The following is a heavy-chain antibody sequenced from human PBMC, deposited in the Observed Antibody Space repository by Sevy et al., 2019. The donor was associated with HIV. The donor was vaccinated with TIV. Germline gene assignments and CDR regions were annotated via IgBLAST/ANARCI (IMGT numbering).Heavy chain of an antibody. CDR2: IYSGGST. J-gene: IGHJ4*02. Sequence: GGSLRLSCAASGFTVSSNYMSWVRQAPGKGLEWVSVIYSGGSTYYADSVKGRFTISKDNSKKTLYLQMNSLRAEDTAVYYCGRVLWDSNGYQNFDYWGQGTLVTVSS. D-gene: IGHD3-22*01. CDR1: GFTVSSNY. V-gene: IGHV3-53*01. CDR3: GRVLWDSNGYQNFDY.